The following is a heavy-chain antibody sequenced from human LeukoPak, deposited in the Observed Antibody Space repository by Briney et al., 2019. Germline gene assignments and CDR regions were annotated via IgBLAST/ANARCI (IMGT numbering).Heavy chain of an antibody. CDR2: ISYDGGNK. CDR1: GFTFGVYT. J-gene: IGHJ5*02. Sequence: GGSLRLSCAASGFTFGVYTMHWVRQAPAKGLEWVAFISYDGGNKYYADSVKGRFTISRDNSKNMSYLEMNSLRDEDTAVYYCARDSSGWGGNNWFDPWGQGTLVTVSS. CDR3: ARDSSGWGGNNWFDP. V-gene: IGHV3-30-3*01. D-gene: IGHD6-19*01.